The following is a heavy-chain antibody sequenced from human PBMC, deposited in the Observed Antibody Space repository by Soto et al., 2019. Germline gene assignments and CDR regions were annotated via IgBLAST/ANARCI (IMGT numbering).Heavy chain of an antibody. CDR1: GDSVSSNSAA. J-gene: IGHJ5*02. CDR2: TYYRAKWYN. D-gene: IGHD6-13*01. Sequence: PSQTLSLTCAISGDSVSSNSAACNWIRQSPSRGLEWLGRTYYRAKWYNDYAVSVKRRITINPDTSKNKFSLQLNSVTPEDTAVYYCARAGLRVTPGIAAAGSGPNWFDPWGQGTLVTVSS. V-gene: IGHV6-1*01. CDR3: ARAGLRVTPGIAAAGSGPNWFDP.